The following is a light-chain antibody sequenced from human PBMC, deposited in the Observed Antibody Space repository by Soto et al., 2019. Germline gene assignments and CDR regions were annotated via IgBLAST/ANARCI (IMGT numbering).Light chain of an antibody. V-gene: IGKV1-5*01. J-gene: IGKJ1*01. CDR3: QQYNSYSWT. CDR2: DAS. CDR1: QSIGSS. Sequence: DIQMTQSPSTLSASVGDRVTITCRASQSIGSSLAWYQQKPGKAPKLLIYDASTLESGVPSRFSGSRSGTEFTLTISSLQPDDFATYYCQQYNSYSWTFGQGTKVDIK.